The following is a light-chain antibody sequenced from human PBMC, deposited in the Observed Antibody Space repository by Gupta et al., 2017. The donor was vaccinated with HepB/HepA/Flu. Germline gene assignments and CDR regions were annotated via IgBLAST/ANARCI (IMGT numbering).Light chain of an antibody. CDR1: QTITANL. J-gene: IGKJ1*01. Sequence: EIVLTQSPGTLSLSPGTRATLSCRASQTITANLLAWYQQKPGQAPRVLIYGASSRATDIPDRFTGSGSGTEFTLTISRLEPEDFAVYYCQQEDNSPKTFGQGTKVEMK. CDR2: GAS. CDR3: QQEDNSPKT. V-gene: IGKV3-20*01.